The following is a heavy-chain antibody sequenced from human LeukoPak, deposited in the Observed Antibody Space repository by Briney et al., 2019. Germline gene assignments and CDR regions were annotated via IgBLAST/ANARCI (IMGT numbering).Heavy chain of an antibody. D-gene: IGHD5-18*01. V-gene: IGHV1-18*01. CDR2: ISAYNGNT. CDR3: ARDGAGHSYGIDY. CDR1: GYSFTNYA. Sequence: ASVKVSCKASGYSFTNYAITWVRQAPGQGLEWMGWISAYNGNTKYAQNLQDRITMSTDTSTSTAYMEVRSLRSDDTAVYYCARDGAGHSYGIDYWGQGTLVTVPS. J-gene: IGHJ4*02.